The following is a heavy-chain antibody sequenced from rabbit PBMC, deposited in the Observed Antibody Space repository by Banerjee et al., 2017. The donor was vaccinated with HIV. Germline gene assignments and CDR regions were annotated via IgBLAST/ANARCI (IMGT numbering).Heavy chain of an antibody. J-gene: IGHJ4*01. Sequence: QQQLEESGGGLVKPEGSLTLSCTASGFSFSNGYVMCWVRQAPGKGLEWIACINTISGDTVYATWAKGRFTISKASWTTVTLQMTSLTAADTASYFCARDASSSGYYGYYFNLWGQGTLVTVS. CDR2: INTISGDT. CDR1: GFSFSNGYV. CDR3: ARDASSSGYYGYYFNL. V-gene: IGHV1S45*01. D-gene: IGHD1-1*01.